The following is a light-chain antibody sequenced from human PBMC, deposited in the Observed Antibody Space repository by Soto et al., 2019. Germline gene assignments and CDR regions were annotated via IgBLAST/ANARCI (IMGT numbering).Light chain of an antibody. J-gene: IGKJ4*01. Sequence: EIVLTQSPGTLSLSPGERATLSCRASKGVSSYLAWHQQTPGQAPRLLIYGVSSRATGIPDRFSGSGSGTDFILTISRLEPEDFAVYYCQQYVTSPLTVGGVTKGEIK. V-gene: IGKV3-20*01. CDR2: GVS. CDR3: QQYVTSPLT. CDR1: KGVSSY.